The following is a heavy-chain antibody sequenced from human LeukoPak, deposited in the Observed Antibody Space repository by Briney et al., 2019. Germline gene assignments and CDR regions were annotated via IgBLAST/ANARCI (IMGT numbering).Heavy chain of an antibody. J-gene: IGHJ4*02. Sequence: ASVKVSCKASGYTFTGYYMHWVRQAPGQGLEWMGWISAYNGNTNYAQKLQGRVTMTTDTSTSTAYMELRSLRSDDTAVYYCARDGGYYYDSSGYLRVIYYFDYWGQGTLVTVSS. CDR3: ARDGGYYYDSSGYLRVIYYFDY. CDR1: GYTFTGYY. D-gene: IGHD3-22*01. CDR2: ISAYNGNT. V-gene: IGHV1-18*04.